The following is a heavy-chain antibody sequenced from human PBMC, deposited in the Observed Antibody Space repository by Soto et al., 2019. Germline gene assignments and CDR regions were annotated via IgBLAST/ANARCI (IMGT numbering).Heavy chain of an antibody. CDR1: GYTFTTYW. CDR3: EPPRPDSGDRAYDY. J-gene: IGHJ4*02. D-gene: IGHD2-21*02. V-gene: IGHV5-10-1*01. CDR2: IDPSDSYT. Sequence: GESLKISCQGSGYTFTTYWITWVRQMPGRGLEWMGRIDPSDSYTNYSPSFQGHVTISADKSTNTAYLEWRSLKASDSAIYYCEPPRPDSGDRAYDYWGQGTLVTVSS.